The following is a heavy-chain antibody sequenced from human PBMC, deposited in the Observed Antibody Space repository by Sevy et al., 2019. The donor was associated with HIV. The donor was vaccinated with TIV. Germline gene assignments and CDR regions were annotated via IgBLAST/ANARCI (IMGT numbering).Heavy chain of an antibody. D-gene: IGHD2-2*01. CDR3: AKDLPFTSCYGYFQH. CDR2: IRYDGSNK. Sequence: GGSLRLSCAASGFTFSSYGMHWVRQAPGKGLEWVAFIRYDGSNKYYADSVKGRFTISSDNSKNTLYLQMNSLRAEDTAVYYCAKDLPFTSCYGYFQHWGQGTLVTVSS. CDR1: GFTFSSYG. V-gene: IGHV3-30*02. J-gene: IGHJ1*01.